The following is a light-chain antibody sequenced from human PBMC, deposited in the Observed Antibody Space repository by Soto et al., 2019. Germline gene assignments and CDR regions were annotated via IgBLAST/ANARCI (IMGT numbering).Light chain of an antibody. CDR2: EVS. CDR1: SSDVGKYDY. CDR3: NSYTRSSHVV. Sequence: QSALTQPPSASGSPGQSVTISCTGTSSDVGKYDYVSWFQHHPGKAPKLIIYEVSKRPSGVPDRFSGSKSGSTASLTVSGLQTEDEADYYWNSYTRSSHVVFGGGTKLTVL. V-gene: IGLV2-8*01. J-gene: IGLJ2*01.